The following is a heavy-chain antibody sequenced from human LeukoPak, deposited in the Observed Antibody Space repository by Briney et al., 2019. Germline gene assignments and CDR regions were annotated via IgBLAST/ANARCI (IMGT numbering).Heavy chain of an antibody. CDR3: SRTRGGYAGYYYYYMDV. D-gene: IGHD5-12*01. CDR2: IYTSGST. J-gene: IGHJ6*03. CDR1: GGSISGYY. Sequence: SETLSLTCTVSGGSISGYYGSWIPQPPGNGLKWIRDIYTSGSTNYTTSLKSRVIISADQSKTQISLTPSSVAASATPVYSFSRTRGGYAGYYYYYMDVWGKGTTVAVSS. V-gene: IGHV4-4*09.